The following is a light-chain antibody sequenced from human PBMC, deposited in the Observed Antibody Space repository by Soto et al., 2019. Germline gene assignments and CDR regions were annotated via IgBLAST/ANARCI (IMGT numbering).Light chain of an antibody. CDR3: CSYAGSYTLVV. J-gene: IGLJ2*01. CDR1: SSDVGGYNY. V-gene: IGLV2-11*01. Sequence: QSALTQPRSVSGSPGHSVTISCTGTSSDVGGYNYVSWYQQHPGKAPQLMIYDVTERPSGVPDRFSGSKSGNTASLTISGLQAEDEADYYCCSYAGSYTLVVFGGGTQLTVL. CDR2: DVT.